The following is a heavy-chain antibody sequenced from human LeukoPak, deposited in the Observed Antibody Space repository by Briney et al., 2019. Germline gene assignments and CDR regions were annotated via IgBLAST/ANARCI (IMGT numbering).Heavy chain of an antibody. Sequence: GASVKVSCKASGYTFTGYYMHWVRQAPGQGLEWMGWINPNSGGTNYAQKFQGRVTMTRDTSISTAYMELSRLRSDDTALYYCARAAAGTGFDAFDIWGQGTMVTVSS. CDR3: ARAAAGTGFDAFDI. D-gene: IGHD6-13*01. CDR1: GYTFTGYY. V-gene: IGHV1-2*02. J-gene: IGHJ3*02. CDR2: INPNSGGT.